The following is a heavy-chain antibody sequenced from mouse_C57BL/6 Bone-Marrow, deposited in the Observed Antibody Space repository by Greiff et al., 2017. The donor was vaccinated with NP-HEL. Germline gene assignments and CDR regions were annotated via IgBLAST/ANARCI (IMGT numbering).Heavy chain of an antibody. CDR1: GFTFSSYA. CDR2: ISDGGSYT. J-gene: IGHJ2*01. D-gene: IGHD4-1*02. Sequence: EVQVVESGGGLVKPGGSLKLSCAASGFTFSSYAMSWVRQTPEKRLEWVATISDGGSYTYYPDNVKGRFTISRDNAKNNLYLQMSHLKSEDTAMYYCASVNWDYWGQGTTLTVSS. V-gene: IGHV5-4*01. CDR3: ASVNWDY.